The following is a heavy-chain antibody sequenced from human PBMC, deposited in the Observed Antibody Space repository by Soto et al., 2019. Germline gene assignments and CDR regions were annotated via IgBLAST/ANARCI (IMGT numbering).Heavy chain of an antibody. V-gene: IGHV4-4*02. D-gene: IGHD2-8*01. CDR3: ARRTWVMDV. Sequence: QVQLQESGPGLVKPSGTLSLTCAVSSGSIDTTNWWSWVRQPPGKGLEWIGEIFHSGNTYYNPSLASRVTISVDTSKNQFSLTLRSVTAADTAVYYCARRTWVMDVWGQGTTVTVSS. J-gene: IGHJ6*02. CDR1: SGSIDTTNW. CDR2: IFHSGNT.